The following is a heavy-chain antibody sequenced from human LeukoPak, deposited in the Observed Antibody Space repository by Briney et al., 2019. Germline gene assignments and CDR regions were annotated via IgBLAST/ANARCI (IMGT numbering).Heavy chain of an antibody. CDR3: ARDQFGDFWSGYYHYYYGMDV. Sequence: GGSLRLSCAAFGFTFSIYAMHWVRQAPGKGLEWVAVISYDGSNKYYADSVKGRFTISRDNSKNTLYLQMNSLRAEDTAVYYCARDQFGDFWSGYYHYYYGMDVWGQGTTVTVSS. CDR2: ISYDGSNK. V-gene: IGHV3-30-3*01. CDR1: GFTFSIYA. J-gene: IGHJ6*02. D-gene: IGHD3-3*01.